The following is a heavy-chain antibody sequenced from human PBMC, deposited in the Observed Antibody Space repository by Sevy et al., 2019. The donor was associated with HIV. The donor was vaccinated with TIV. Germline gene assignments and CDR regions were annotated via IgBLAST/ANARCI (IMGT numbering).Heavy chain of an antibody. D-gene: IGHD6-13*01. CDR1: RFIFNDYG. CDR2: IQYDGNDK. V-gene: IGHV3-30*02. Sequence: GGSLRLSCAASRFIFNDYGMHWVRQAPGKGLEWVAFIQYDGNDKYYADSMRGRFTCSRDNSKNMLFLQMNSLRSDDTAMYYCAKNTAAAGAGGYDYWGQGTLVTISS. J-gene: IGHJ4*02. CDR3: AKNTAAAGAGGYDY.